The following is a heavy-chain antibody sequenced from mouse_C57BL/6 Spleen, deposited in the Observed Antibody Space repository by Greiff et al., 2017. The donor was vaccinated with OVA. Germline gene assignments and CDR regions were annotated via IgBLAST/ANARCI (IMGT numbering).Heavy chain of an antibody. Sequence: VQLQQSGPELVKPGASVKISCKASGYAFSSSWMNWVKQRPGKGLEWIGRIYPGDGDTNYNGKFKGKATLTADKSSSTAYMQLSSLTSEDSAVYFCARGDGYYSAWFAYWGQGTLVTVSA. CDR2: IYPGDGDT. CDR1: GYAFSSSW. V-gene: IGHV1-82*01. D-gene: IGHD2-3*01. CDR3: ARGDGYYSAWFAY. J-gene: IGHJ3*01.